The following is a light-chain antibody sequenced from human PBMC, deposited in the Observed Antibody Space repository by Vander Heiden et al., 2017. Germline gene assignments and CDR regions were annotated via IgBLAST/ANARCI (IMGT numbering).Light chain of an antibody. CDR3: QQYYNSPWT. J-gene: IGKJ1*01. V-gene: IGKV4-1*01. CDR1: QNVLYSSNNKNY. CDR2: WAS. Sequence: GSLGERATINCKSSQNVLYSSNNKNYLAWYQQKPGQPPKLLIYWASTRESGVPDRFSGSGSWTDFTLTISSLQAEDVAVYYCQQYYNSPWTFGQGTKVEIK.